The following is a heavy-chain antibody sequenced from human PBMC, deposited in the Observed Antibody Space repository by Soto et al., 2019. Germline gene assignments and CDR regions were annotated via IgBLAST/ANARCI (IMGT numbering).Heavy chain of an antibody. D-gene: IGHD4-17*01. V-gene: IGHV1-18*01. CDR1: GYTFISYG. CDR2: ISAYNGNT. Sequence: ASVKVSCKASGYTFISYGISWVRQAPGQGLEWMGWISAYNGNTNYAQKLQGRVTMTTDTSTSTAYMELRSLRSDDTAVYYCARVSYGDYLSSLDYWGQGTLVTVSS. J-gene: IGHJ4*02. CDR3: ARVSYGDYLSSLDY.